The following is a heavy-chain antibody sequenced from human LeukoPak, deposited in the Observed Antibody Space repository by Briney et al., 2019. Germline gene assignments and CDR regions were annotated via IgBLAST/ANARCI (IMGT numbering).Heavy chain of an antibody. Sequence: GGSLRLSCVASGFTFNNYAMHWVRQAPGKGLEWVSAISGSGGSTYYADSVKGRFTISRDNSKSTLYLQMNSLRAEDTAVYYCAKDRLFQSMVRVYYFDYWGQGTLVTVSS. CDR1: GFTFNNYA. D-gene: IGHD3-10*01. CDR3: AKDRLFQSMVRVYYFDY. V-gene: IGHV3-23*01. CDR2: ISGSGGST. J-gene: IGHJ4*02.